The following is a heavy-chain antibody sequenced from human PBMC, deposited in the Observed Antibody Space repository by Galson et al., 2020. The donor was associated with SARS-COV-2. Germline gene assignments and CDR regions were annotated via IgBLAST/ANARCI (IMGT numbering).Heavy chain of an antibody. CDR1: GFNFSSYG. CDR2: ISYDGSNK. Sequence: GESLKISCAASGFNFSSYGMHLVRQAPGKGLEWVAVISYDGSNKNYADPVKGRFTISRDNSKNTLYLQMNSLRAEDTAVYYCAREFPAIGSLFAARMIAVAGNLDYWGRGTLVTVSS. CDR3: AREFPAIGSLFAARMIAVAGNLDY. D-gene: IGHD6-19*01. J-gene: IGHJ4*02. V-gene: IGHV3-30*03.